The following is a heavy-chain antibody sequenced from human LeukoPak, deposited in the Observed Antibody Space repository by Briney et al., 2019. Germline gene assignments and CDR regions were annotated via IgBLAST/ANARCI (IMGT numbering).Heavy chain of an antibody. D-gene: IGHD3/OR15-3a*01. CDR3: ARRTGYYDGFDY. J-gene: IGHJ4*02. Sequence: SETLSLTCTVSGGSISSYYWSWIRQPPGKGLEWMGYIYYSGSTNYNPSLKSRVTISLDTSKNQFSLKLSSVTAADTAMYYCARRTGYYDGFDYWGQGTLVTVSS. CDR1: GGSISSYY. CDR2: IYYSGST. V-gene: IGHV4-59*01.